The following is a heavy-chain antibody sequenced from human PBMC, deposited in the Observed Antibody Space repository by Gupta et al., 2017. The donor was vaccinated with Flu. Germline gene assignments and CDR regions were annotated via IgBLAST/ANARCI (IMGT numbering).Heavy chain of an antibody. CDR3: VKDAGYGEYAH. D-gene: IGHD4-17*01. CDR1: GFTFSAFG. Sequence: EVQLLESGGDLAQPGGSLRLSCAASGFTFSAFGMRWVRQAPGKGLEWVSTISGGTTYYSDSVKGRFTISKDTSKNTLSLQMNSLRAEDTAVYYCVKDAGYGEYAHWGQGTLLTVSS. V-gene: IGHV3-23*01. J-gene: IGHJ1*01. CDR2: ISGGTT.